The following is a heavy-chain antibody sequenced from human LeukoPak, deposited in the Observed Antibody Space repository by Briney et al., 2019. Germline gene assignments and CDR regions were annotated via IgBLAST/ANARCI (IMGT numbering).Heavy chain of an antibody. CDR3: AKGTSSSWLREGSDY. CDR2: ISWNSGSI. Sequence: PGRSLRLSCAASGFTFDDYAMHWVRQAPGKGLEWVSGISWNSGSIGYADSVKGRFTISRDNAKNSLYLQMNSLRAEDTALYYCAKGTSSSWLREGSDYWGQGTLVTVSS. D-gene: IGHD6-13*01. V-gene: IGHV3-9*01. CDR1: GFTFDDYA. J-gene: IGHJ4*02.